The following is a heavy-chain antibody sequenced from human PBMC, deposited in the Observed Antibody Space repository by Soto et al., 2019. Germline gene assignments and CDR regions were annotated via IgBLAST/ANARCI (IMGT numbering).Heavy chain of an antibody. CDR1: GYTFTSYG. V-gene: IGHV1-18*04. CDR3: ARDCWNHVVRFLEWSTPRRPRRGYFDY. D-gene: IGHD3-3*01. Sequence: ASVKVSCKASGYTFTSYGISWVRQAPGQGLEWMGWISAYNGNTNYAQKLQGRVTMTTDTSTSTAYMELRSLRSDDTAVYYCARDCWNHVVRFLEWSTPRRPRRGYFDYWGQGTLVTVSS. CDR2: ISAYNGNT. J-gene: IGHJ4*02.